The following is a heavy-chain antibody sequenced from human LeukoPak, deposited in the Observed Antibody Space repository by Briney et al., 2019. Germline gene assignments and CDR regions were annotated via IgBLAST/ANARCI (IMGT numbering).Heavy chain of an antibody. CDR2: ISYGGNT. D-gene: IGHD3-9*01. J-gene: IGHJ5*02. CDR3: ARLPTGYPNWFDP. CDR1: GGSIISSSSY. Sequence: PSETLSLTCTVSGGSIISSSSYWGWIRQPPGKGLEWIGSISYGGNTFYNPSLKSRVTISLDTSRSQFSLKLDPVTATDTAVYYCARLPTGYPNWFDPWGQGTLVTVSS. V-gene: IGHV4-39*01.